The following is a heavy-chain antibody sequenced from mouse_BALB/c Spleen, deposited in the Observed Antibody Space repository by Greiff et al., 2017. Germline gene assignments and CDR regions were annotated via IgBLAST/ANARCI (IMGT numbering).Heavy chain of an antibody. D-gene: IGHD2-3*01. Sequence: VKLMESGPGLVAPSQSLSITCTVSGFSLTSYGVHWVRQPPGKGLEWLGVIWAGGSTNYNSALMSRLSISKDNSKSQVFLKMNSLQTDDTAMYYCAREGIYDGYRPFAYWGQGTLVTVSA. CDR2: IWAGGST. J-gene: IGHJ3*01. CDR1: GFSLTSYG. CDR3: AREGIYDGYRPFAY. V-gene: IGHV2-9*02.